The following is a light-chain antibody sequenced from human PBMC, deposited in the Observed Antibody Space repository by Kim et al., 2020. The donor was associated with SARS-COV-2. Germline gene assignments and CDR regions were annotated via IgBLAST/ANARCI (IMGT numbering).Light chain of an antibody. CDR3: NSWDSSGNHVV. CDR1: SLRSYY. CDR2: GKN. Sequence: SSELTQDPAVSVALGQTVRITCQGDSLRSYYASWYQQKPGQAPVLVIYGKNNRPSGIPDRFSGSSSGNTASLTITGAHSEDEADYYCNSWDSSGNHVVFG. J-gene: IGLJ2*01. V-gene: IGLV3-19*01.